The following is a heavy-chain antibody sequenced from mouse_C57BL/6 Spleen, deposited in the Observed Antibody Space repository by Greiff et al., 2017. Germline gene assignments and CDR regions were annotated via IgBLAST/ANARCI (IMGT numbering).Heavy chain of an antibody. J-gene: IGHJ2*01. D-gene: IGHD2-4*01. Sequence: QVQLKESDAELVKPGASVKISCKVSGYTFTDHTIHWMKQRPEQGLEWIGYIYPRDGSTKYNEKFKGKATLTADQSSSTAYMQLNSLTSEDSAVYCCTIVLYDYDFDYWGQGTTLTVSS. V-gene: IGHV1-78*01. CDR1: GYTFTDHT. CDR3: TIVLYDYDFDY. CDR2: IYPRDGST.